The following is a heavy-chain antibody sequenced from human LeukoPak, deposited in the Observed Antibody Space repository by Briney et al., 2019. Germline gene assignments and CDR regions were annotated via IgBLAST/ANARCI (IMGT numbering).Heavy chain of an antibody. Sequence: SETLSLTCTVSGDSISSGNYYWGWIRQPPGKGLEWIGSIYYSGSTYYNPSLKSRVTISVDTSKNQFSLKLSPVTAADTAVYYCARRVSYRNCFDPWGQGTLVTVSS. D-gene: IGHD1-26*01. CDR2: IYYSGST. J-gene: IGHJ5*02. CDR3: ARRVSYRNCFDP. V-gene: IGHV4-39*01. CDR1: GDSISSGNYY.